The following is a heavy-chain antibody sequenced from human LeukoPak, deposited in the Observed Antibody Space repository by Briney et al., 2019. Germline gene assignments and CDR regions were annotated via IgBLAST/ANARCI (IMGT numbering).Heavy chain of an antibody. CDR3: ASSKIVGATIFDY. V-gene: IGHV3-53*04. D-gene: IGHD1-26*01. Sequence: GGSLRLSCAASGFTVSSNYMSWVRQAPGRGLEWVSVIYSGGSTYYADSVKGRFTISRHNSKNTLYLQMNSLRAEDTAVYYCASSKIVGATIFDYWGQGTLVTVSS. CDR2: IYSGGST. J-gene: IGHJ4*02. CDR1: GFTVSSNY.